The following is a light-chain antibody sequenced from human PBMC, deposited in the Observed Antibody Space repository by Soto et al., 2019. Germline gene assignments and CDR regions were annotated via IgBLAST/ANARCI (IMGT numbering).Light chain of an antibody. CDR3: HHYGGVWT. Sequence: DIQMTQSPSTLSASVGDRVTITCRASQSISNRLAWYQQKPGKAPKVLIYDASSLEGGVPSRFSGTGSATEFILTISSLQPDDFATYHCHHYGGVWTFGQGTKVEIK. CDR1: QSISNR. V-gene: IGKV1-5*01. CDR2: DAS. J-gene: IGKJ1*01.